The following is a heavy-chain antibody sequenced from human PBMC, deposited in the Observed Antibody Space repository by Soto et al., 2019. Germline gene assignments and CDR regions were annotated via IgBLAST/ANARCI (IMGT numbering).Heavy chain of an antibody. CDR3: ARNYGDYYFDY. V-gene: IGHV4-59*08. J-gene: IGHJ4*02. CDR2: IYYSGST. D-gene: IGHD4-17*01. Sequence: SETLSLTCTVSGGSISSYYWSWIRQPPGKGLEWIGYIYYSGSTNYNPSLKSRVTISVDTSKNQFSLKLSSVTAADTAVYYCARNYGDYYFDYWGQGTLVTVSS. CDR1: GGSISSYY.